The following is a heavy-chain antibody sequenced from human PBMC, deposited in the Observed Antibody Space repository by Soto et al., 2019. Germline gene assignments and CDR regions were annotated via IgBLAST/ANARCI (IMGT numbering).Heavy chain of an antibody. CDR2: INPNSGGT. CDR3: ARASYDIFTGYHRGMDV. J-gene: IGHJ6*02. Sequence: QVQLVQSGAEVKKPGASVKVSCKASGYTFTGYYMHWVRQAPGQGLEWMGWINPNSGGTNYAQKFRGRVTMTRDTSISTAYMELSRLRSDDTAVYYCARASYDIFTGYHRGMDVWGQGTTVTVSS. D-gene: IGHD3-9*01. CDR1: GYTFTGYY. V-gene: IGHV1-2*02.